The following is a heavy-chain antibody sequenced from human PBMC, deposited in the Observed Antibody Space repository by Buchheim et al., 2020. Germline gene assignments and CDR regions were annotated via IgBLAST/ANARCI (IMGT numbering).Heavy chain of an antibody. J-gene: IGHJ4*02. V-gene: IGHV3-23*01. CDR3: LKGGWFSTFDR. CDR1: GFALKFYA. Sequence: QLLESGGTLVQPGESLRLSCVGSGFALKFYAMTWVRQTPGKGLEWVSGISADGTETFYAESVRGRFTSSRTNSLNTLYLEMHTLTAGDTAVYYCLKGGWFSTFDRWGQGT. CDR2: ISADGTET. D-gene: IGHD2-15*01.